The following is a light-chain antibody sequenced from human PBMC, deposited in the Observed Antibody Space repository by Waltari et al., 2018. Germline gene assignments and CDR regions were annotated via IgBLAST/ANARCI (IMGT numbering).Light chain of an antibody. CDR1: QSVSSSS. V-gene: IGKV3-20*01. J-gene: IGKJ1*01. Sequence: EIVLTQSPGTLSLSPGESATLSCRASQSVSSSSLAWYQQKPGQAPRLLIYGASSSATGIPDRFSGSGSGTDFTLTISRLQPEDFAVYYCQHYRSSSWTFGQGTKVEIK. CDR2: GAS. CDR3: QHYRSSSWT.